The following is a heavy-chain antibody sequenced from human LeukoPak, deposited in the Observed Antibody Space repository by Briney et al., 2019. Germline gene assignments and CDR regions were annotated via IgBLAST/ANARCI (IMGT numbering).Heavy chain of an antibody. Sequence: GGSLRLSCEASGFTFTTYWLGWVRQPPGKGLEWVANIKQDGTEKYYVDSVKGRFTISRDNAKNSLYLQMNTLRVEDTAIYYCVRVALYYYDSESYYFFEHWGQGTPVTASS. CDR2: IKQDGTEK. J-gene: IGHJ4*02. CDR3: VRVALYYYDSESYYFFEH. V-gene: IGHV3-7*01. D-gene: IGHD3-10*01. CDR1: GFTFTTYW.